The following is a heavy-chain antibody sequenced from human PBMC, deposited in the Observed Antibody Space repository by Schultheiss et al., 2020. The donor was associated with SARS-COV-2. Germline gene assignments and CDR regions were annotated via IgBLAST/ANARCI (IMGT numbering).Heavy chain of an antibody. CDR3: ARLSGYCSGGSCLARVDY. Sequence: SETLSLTCTVSGGSISSGGYYWSWIRQHPGKGLEWIGYIYYSGSTNYNPSLKSRVTISVDTSKNQFSLKLSSVTAADTAVYYCARLSGYCSGGSCLARVDYWGQGTLVTVSS. J-gene: IGHJ4*02. V-gene: IGHV4-61*08. CDR1: GGSISSGGYY. D-gene: IGHD2-15*01. CDR2: IYYSGST.